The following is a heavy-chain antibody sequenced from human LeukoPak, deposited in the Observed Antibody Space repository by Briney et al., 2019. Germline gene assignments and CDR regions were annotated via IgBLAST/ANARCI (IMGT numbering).Heavy chain of an antibody. CDR1: GFTFSSYG. CDR2: IWYDGSNK. V-gene: IGHV3-33*01. Sequence: GRSLRLSCAAPGFTFSSYGMHWVRPAAGKGVEWVAVIWYDGSNKYYADSVKGRFTISRDNSKNTLYLQMNSLRAEDTAVYYCASDSSYSSGWRDFDYWGQGTLVTVSS. D-gene: IGHD6-19*01. CDR3: ASDSSYSSGWRDFDY. J-gene: IGHJ4*02.